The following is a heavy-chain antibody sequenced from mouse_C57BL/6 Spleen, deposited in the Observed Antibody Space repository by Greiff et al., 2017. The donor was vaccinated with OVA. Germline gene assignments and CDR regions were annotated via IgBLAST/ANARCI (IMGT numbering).Heavy chain of an antibody. CDR2: ISYDGSN. J-gene: IGHJ1*03. CDR1: GYSITSGYY. Sequence: VQLKESGPGLVKPSQSLSLTCSVTGYSITSGYYWNWIRQFPGNKLEWMGYISYDGSNNYNSSLQNRISITRDTSKNQFFLKLNSVTTEDTATYYGARACGSSLSYWYFDVWGTGTTVTVSS. D-gene: IGHD1-1*01. V-gene: IGHV3-6*01. CDR3: ARACGSSLSYWYFDV.